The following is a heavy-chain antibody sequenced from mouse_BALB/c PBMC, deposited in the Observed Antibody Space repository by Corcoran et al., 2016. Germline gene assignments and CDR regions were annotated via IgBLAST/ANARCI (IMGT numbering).Heavy chain of an antibody. D-gene: IGHD2-4*01. Sequence: LVKTGASVKISCIASGYSFNGYYMHWVKQSHGKSLEWIGYISCYNGATSYNQKFKGKATFTVDTSSSTAYMQFNSLTSEDSAVYYCARRDYDFPYFDYWGQGTTLTVSS. J-gene: IGHJ2*01. CDR3: ARRDYDFPYFDY. V-gene: IGHV1S34*01. CDR2: ISCYNGAT. CDR1: GYSFNGYY.